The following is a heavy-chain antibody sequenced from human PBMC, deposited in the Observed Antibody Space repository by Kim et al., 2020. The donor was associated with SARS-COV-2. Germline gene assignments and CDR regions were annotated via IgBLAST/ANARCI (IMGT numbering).Heavy chain of an antibody. CDR2: ISYDGSNK. D-gene: IGHD2-2*01. CDR1: GFTFSSYG. Sequence: GGSLRLSCAASGFTFSSYGMHWVRQAPGKGLEWVAVISYDGSNKYYADSVKGRFTISRDNSKNTLYLQMNSLRAEDTAVYYCAKGGKYQLLPHYNWFDPWGQGTLVTVSS. V-gene: IGHV3-30*18. CDR3: AKGGKYQLLPHYNWFDP. J-gene: IGHJ5*02.